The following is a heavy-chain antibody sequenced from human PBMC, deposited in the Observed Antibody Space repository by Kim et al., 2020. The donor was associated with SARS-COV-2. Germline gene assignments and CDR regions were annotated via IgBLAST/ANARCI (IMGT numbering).Heavy chain of an antibody. J-gene: IGHJ5*02. CDR1: GFTFNTYG. V-gene: IGHV3-30*18. CDR2: ISYDGSNK. Sequence: GGSLRLSCAASGFTFNTYGMHWVRQAPGKGLEWVAVISYDGSNKNYADFVKGRFTISRDNSKNTLYLQMNSLIVEDTAVYYCVKGVLQYFDWLRGFDPWGQGTLVTVSS. CDR3: VKGVLQYFDWLRGFDP. D-gene: IGHD3-9*01.